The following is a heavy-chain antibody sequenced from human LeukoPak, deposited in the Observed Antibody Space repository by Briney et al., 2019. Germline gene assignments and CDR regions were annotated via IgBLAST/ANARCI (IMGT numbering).Heavy chain of an antibody. CDR1: GGTFSSYA. D-gene: IGHD5-24*01. Sequence: SVKVSCKASGGTFSSYAISWVRQAPGQGLEWMGRIIPILGVANYAQKFQGRVTITADKSTSTAYMELSSLRSEDTAVYYCATVYLRDGYNFDYWGQGTLVTVSS. CDR2: IIPILGVA. V-gene: IGHV1-69*04. CDR3: ATVYLRDGYNFDY. J-gene: IGHJ4*02.